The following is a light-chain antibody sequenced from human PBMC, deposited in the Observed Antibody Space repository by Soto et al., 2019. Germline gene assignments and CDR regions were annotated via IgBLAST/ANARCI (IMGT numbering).Light chain of an antibody. CDR3: CSYAGSPYV. J-gene: IGLJ1*01. CDR2: DVT. Sequence: QSALTQPRSVSGSPGQSVAISCTGTSSDVGSFNYVSWYQQHPDKAPKLMIYDVTKRPSGVPDRFSGSKSGNTASLTISGLQAEEEADYYCCSYAGSPYVFGTGTKVTV. CDR1: SSDVGSFNY. V-gene: IGLV2-11*01.